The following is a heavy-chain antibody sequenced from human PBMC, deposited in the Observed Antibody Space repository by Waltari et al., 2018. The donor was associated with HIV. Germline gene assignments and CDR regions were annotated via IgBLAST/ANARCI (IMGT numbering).Heavy chain of an antibody. Sequence: QVQLQESGPGLVKPSETLSLTCTVSGGSVSSENYYWTWTRQPPGTGLEWDGYISYTGSTTCSPSLQSRSTISLATSKNQFSLRLPSVTAADTAVYYCARATYSSGCHDSWGQGTLVTVSS. D-gene: IGHD6-19*01. V-gene: IGHV4-61*01. J-gene: IGHJ4*02. CDR2: ISYTGST. CDR1: GGSVSSENYY. CDR3: ARATYSSGCHDS.